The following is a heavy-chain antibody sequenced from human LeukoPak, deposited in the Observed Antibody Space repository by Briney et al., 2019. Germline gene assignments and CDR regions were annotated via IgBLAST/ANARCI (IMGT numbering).Heavy chain of an antibody. Sequence: SGPTLVNPTQTLTLTCTFSGFSLSSSGVGVGWIRQPPGKALEWLGIIYWDGDKRYSPSLKSRLTITKDTSKTQVVLTMTNMDPVDTATYYCPHRPGGYSYGYDAFDIWGQGTMVTVSS. D-gene: IGHD5-18*01. CDR2: IYWDGDK. CDR1: GFSLSSSGVG. CDR3: PHRPGGYSYGYDAFDI. V-gene: IGHV2-5*02. J-gene: IGHJ3*02.